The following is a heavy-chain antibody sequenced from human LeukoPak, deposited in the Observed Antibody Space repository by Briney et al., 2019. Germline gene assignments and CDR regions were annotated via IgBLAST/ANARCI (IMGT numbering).Heavy chain of an antibody. J-gene: IGHJ6*03. CDR3: ARAVAVAGSYYYYMDV. Sequence: SAKVSCKASGGTFSSYAISWVRQAPGQGLEWMGGIIPIFGTANYAQKFQGRVTITADKSTGTAYMELSSLRSEDTAVYYCARAVAVAGSYYYYMDVWGKGTTVTVSS. CDR2: IIPIFGTA. D-gene: IGHD6-19*01. CDR1: GGTFSSYA. V-gene: IGHV1-69*06.